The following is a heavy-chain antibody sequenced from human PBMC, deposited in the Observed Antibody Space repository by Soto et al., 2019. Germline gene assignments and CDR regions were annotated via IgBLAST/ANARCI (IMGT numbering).Heavy chain of an antibody. Sequence: QVQLVQSGAEVKKPGASVKVSCKASGYTFTSYYMHWVRQAPGQGLEWMGIINPSNSTSYAQKFQGRVTMTRDTSTSKVYMELSSLRSEDTAVYYCATVYCSGGSCYSIDYWGQGTLVTVSS. D-gene: IGHD2-15*01. CDR2: INPSNST. V-gene: IGHV1-46*03. J-gene: IGHJ4*02. CDR3: ATVYCSGGSCYSIDY. CDR1: GYTFTSYY.